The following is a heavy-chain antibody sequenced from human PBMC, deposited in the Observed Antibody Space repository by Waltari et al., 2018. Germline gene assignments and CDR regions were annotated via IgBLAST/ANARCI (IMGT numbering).Heavy chain of an antibody. Sequence: QVQLVESGGGVVQPGRSLRLSCEASGFTFSSYAMHWVRQAPGKGLEWVAVISYDGSNKYYADSVKGRFTISRDNSKNTLYLQMNSLRAEDTAVYYCARVWKPAAYYYYMDVWGKGTTVTISS. V-gene: IGHV3-30-3*01. CDR2: ISYDGSNK. D-gene: IGHD2-2*01. CDR1: GFTFSSYA. CDR3: ARVWKPAAYYYYMDV. J-gene: IGHJ6*03.